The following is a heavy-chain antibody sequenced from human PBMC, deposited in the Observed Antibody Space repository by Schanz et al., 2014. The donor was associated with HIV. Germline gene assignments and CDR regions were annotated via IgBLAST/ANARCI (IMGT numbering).Heavy chain of an antibody. CDR2: ISGSGVST. D-gene: IGHD6-19*01. CDR1: GFTFSNFA. J-gene: IGHJ4*02. V-gene: IGHV3-23*01. Sequence: EVQMLESGGGSVQPGGSLRLSCAASGFTFSNFAMSWVRQAPGKGLEWVSSISGSGVSTFYAGSVKGRFAISRDKSKNTLYLQMNSLRVEDTVVYYCAKMARSVAANTNFDYWGQGTLVTVSS. CDR3: AKMARSVAANTNFDY.